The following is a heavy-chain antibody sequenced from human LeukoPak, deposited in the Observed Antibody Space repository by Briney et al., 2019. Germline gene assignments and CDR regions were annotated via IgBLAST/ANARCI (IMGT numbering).Heavy chain of an antibody. Sequence: GGSLSLSCTASGFTLKSYAMTWVRQASGKGLEWVSGICGGGGATYYADSVNGHFTISRDDSTSALYLQMNSLRADDTALYYCAKAVSYDYTNLGSAQFDYWGQGTLVSVSS. J-gene: IGHJ4*02. CDR3: AKAVSYDYTNLGSAQFDY. CDR1: GFTLKSYA. D-gene: IGHD4-11*01. V-gene: IGHV3-23*01. CDR2: ICGGGGAT.